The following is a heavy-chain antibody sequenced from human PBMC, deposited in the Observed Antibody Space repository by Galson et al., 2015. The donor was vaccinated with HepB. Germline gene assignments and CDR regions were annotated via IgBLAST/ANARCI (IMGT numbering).Heavy chain of an antibody. V-gene: IGHV3-30*04. J-gene: IGHJ6*02. D-gene: IGHD5-24*01. CDR3: ARIGDGYGPMGVYFNNGMGG. CDR2: ISSDGTTN. CDR1: GFTFSNYG. Sequence: SLRLSCAASGFTFSNYGFHWIRQPPGQGLAWVAVISSDGTTNNYADSVKGRFTISRDNSESTLSLEMNSLRSDGRAVYYCARIGDGYGPMGVYFNNGMGGWGQGATGPGAS.